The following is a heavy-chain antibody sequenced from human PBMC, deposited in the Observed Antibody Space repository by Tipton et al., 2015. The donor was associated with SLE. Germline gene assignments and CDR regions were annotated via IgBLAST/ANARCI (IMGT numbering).Heavy chain of an antibody. Sequence: SLRLSCAASGFTFDDYAMHWVRHAPGKGLEWVSGISWNSGSIGYADSVKGRFTISRDNAKNSLYLQMNSLRAEDTALYYCAKDIDGVGASSFDYWGQGTLVTVSS. V-gene: IGHV3-9*01. CDR3: AKDIDGVGASSFDY. CDR1: GFTFDDYA. J-gene: IGHJ4*02. D-gene: IGHD1-26*01. CDR2: ISWNSGSI.